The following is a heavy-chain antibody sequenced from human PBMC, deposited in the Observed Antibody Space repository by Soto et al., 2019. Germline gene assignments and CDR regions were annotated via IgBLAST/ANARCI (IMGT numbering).Heavy chain of an antibody. V-gene: IGHV3-30*18. Sequence: QVQLVESGGGVVQPGRSLRLSCAASGFTFSTYGMHWVRQAPGKGLEWVAVISYDGTNKYYADSVKGRFTISRDNSKNTLDLQMSSLRAEDTAVYYCAKERYSSRSPDFDYWGQGTLVTVSS. D-gene: IGHD6-13*01. CDR3: AKERYSSRSPDFDY. J-gene: IGHJ4*02. CDR2: ISYDGTNK. CDR1: GFTFSTYG.